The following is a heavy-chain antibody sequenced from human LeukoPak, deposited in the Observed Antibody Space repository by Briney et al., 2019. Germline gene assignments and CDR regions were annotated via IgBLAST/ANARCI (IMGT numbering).Heavy chain of an antibody. CDR2: IYYSGST. Sequence: PSGTLYLTCTASGASIRDYHWSWIRQPPGKGPEWIGYIYYSGSTKYNPSLMSRATIAVDTSKNQHSLKLSSVTAADTAVYYCARTRDYGHDYWGQGTLVTVSS. CDR3: ARTRDYGHDY. V-gene: IGHV4-59*12. CDR1: GASIRDYH. D-gene: IGHD4-17*01. J-gene: IGHJ4*02.